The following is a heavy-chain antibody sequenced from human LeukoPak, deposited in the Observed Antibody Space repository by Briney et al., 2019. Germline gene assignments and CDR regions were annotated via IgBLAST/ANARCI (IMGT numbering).Heavy chain of an antibody. CDR2: INYSGST. V-gene: IGHV4-59*08. J-gene: IGHJ5*02. D-gene: IGHD3-16*01. CDR1: GGSIRNDY. CDR3: ARHRPGERRFDP. Sequence: SETLTLTGAVSGGSIRNDYWSWIRQPPGKGLEWIAYINYSGSTNYNPSLESRVTTSVDTSKNLFSLKFTSVTAADTAVYYCARHRPGERRFDPWGQGTLVTVSS.